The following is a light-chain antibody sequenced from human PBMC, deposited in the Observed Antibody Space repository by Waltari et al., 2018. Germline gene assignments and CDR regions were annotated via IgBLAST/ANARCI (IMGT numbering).Light chain of an antibody. CDR3: QQYGYSPRT. CDR2: DAS. V-gene: IGKV3-20*01. Sequence: EIVLTQSPATLSMSPGDRVTLACRASQSVSSYLAWYQQKPGQAPRLLIYDASNRATGVPDRFSGSGSGTDFTLTISRLEAEDFAVYYCQQYGYSPRTFGQGTKVEIK. J-gene: IGKJ1*01. CDR1: QSVSSY.